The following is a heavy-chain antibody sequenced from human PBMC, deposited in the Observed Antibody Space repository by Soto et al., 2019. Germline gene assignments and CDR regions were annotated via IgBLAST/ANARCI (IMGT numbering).Heavy chain of an antibody. Sequence: SETMSRTEIVSGASRGDCHWRRSLQHTGKGLGWIGYMSYSGSTNYSPSLKSRVTMSVDTSKNQFSLKLSSVTAADTAVYYCARLNGYCISTNCHGYYGMDVWGQGTTVTVS. CDR1: GASRGDCH. D-gene: IGHD2-2*01. CDR2: MSYSGST. CDR3: ARLNGYCISTNCHGYYGMDV. J-gene: IGHJ6*02. V-gene: IGHV4-59*08.